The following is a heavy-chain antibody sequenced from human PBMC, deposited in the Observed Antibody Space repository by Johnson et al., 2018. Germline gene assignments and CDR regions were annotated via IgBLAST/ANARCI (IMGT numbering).Heavy chain of an antibody. Sequence: QVQLQESGPGLVKPSQTLSLTCTVSGDSVNSISYYWSWVRQPAGKGLQWIGRVYSSGSTAYNPSLKSRVTVSVDTSKNQFSLKVKSVTAADTAVYYCASQKAGNFYDSGRYKANNYLDVWGKGTTVTVSS. D-gene: IGHD3-10*01. CDR3: ASQKAGNFYDSGRYKANNYLDV. J-gene: IGHJ6*03. CDR2: VYSSGST. V-gene: IGHV4-61*02. CDR1: GDSVNSISYY.